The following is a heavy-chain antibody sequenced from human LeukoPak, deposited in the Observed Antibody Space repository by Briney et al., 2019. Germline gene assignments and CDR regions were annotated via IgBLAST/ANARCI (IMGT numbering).Heavy chain of an antibody. D-gene: IGHD3-22*01. V-gene: IGHV3-23*01. CDR2: ISGSGGST. Sequence: GGSLRLSCAASGFTFSSYAMSWVRQAPGKGLEWVSAISGSGGSTYYADSVKGRFTISRDNSKNTLYLQMNSLRAEDTAVYYCAKTLTVIVVATDAFDIWGQGTMVTVSS. J-gene: IGHJ3*02. CDR1: GFTFSSYA. CDR3: AKTLTVIVVATDAFDI.